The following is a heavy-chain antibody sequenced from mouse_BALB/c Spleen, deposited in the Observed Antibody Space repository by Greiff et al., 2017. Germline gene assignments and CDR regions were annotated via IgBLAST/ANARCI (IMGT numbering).Heavy chain of an antibody. CDR1: GSSITSDYA. CDR3: ARCCYYGYDDGFAY. V-gene: IGHV3-2*02. Sequence: VQLKESGPGLVKPSQSLSLTCTVTGSSITSDYAWNWLRQFPGNKLEWMGYISYSGSTSYNPSLKSRISITRDTSKNQFFLQLNSVTTEDTATYYCARCCYYGYDDGFAYWGQGTLVTVSA. D-gene: IGHD2-2*01. J-gene: IGHJ3*01. CDR2: ISYSGST.